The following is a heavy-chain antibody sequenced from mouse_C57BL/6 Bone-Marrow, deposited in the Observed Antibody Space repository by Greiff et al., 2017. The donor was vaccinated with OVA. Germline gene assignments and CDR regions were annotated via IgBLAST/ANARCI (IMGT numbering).Heavy chain of an antibody. Sequence: EVQLQQSGPELVKPGASVKISCKASGYTFTDYYMNWVKQSHGKSLEWIGDINPNNGGTSYNQKFKGKATLTVDKSSSTAYMELRSLTSEDSAVYYCARKAYYSNYAYYAMDYWGQGTSVTVSS. D-gene: IGHD2-5*01. CDR2: INPNNGGT. J-gene: IGHJ4*01. V-gene: IGHV1-26*01. CDR1: GYTFTDYY. CDR3: ARKAYYSNYAYYAMDY.